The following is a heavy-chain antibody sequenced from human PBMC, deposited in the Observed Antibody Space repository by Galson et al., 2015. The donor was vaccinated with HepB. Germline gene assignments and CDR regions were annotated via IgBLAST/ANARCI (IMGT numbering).Heavy chain of an antibody. D-gene: IGHD3-22*01. CDR3: AKDEKVYYDSSGFDY. CDR2: ISYDGSNK. V-gene: IGHV3-30*18. J-gene: IGHJ4*02. CDR1: GFSFSSYG. Sequence: SLRLSCAASGFSFSSYGMYWVRQAPGKGLEWVAIISYDGSNKYYIDSVKGRFTISRDNSKNTLYLQMNSLRAEDTAVYYCAKDEKVYYDSSGFDYWGQGTLVTVSS.